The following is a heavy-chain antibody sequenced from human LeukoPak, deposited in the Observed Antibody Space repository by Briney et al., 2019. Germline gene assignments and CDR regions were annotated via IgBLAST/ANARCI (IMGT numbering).Heavy chain of an antibody. D-gene: IGHD6-13*01. V-gene: IGHV4-59*12. CDR1: GGSISTYY. CDR2: LFYSGNT. J-gene: IGHJ6*03. CDR3: ARTRRVAGLDYYYYYMDV. Sequence: SETLSLTCTVSGGSISTYYWSWIRQPPGKGLEWIGHLFYSGNTKYNPSLKSRVTISEDTSKNQFSLRLSSVTAADTAVYYCARTRRVAGLDYYYYYMDVWGKGTTVTVSS.